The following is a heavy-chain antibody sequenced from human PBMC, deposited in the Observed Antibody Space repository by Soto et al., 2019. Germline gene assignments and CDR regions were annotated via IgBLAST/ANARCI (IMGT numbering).Heavy chain of an antibody. D-gene: IGHD1-26*01. V-gene: IGHV3-66*04. CDR2: IYSDGNT. CDR3: ARQVGFYWYFDL. CDR1: GFTVSSSY. Sequence: EVQLVESGGGLVQPGGSLRLSCAASGFTVSSSYMGWVRQAPGKGLEWLSAIYSDGNTYYADSVKGRFTIYRDNSKDTLYLQMNSLRADDSAIYYWARQVGFYWYFDLWGRGTLVTVSS. J-gene: IGHJ2*01.